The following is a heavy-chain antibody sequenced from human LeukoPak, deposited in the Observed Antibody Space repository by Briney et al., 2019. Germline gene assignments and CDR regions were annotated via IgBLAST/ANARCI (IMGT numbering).Heavy chain of an antibody. V-gene: IGHV1-8*01. CDR1: GYTFTSYD. CDR3: ARDRPPGGHPRWFDP. Sequence: ASVKVSCKASGYTFTSYDINWVRQATGQGLEWMGWMNPKGGNTGYAQKFQGRVTMTRNTSISTAYMELSSLRSEDTAVYYCARDRPPGGHPRWFDPWGQGTLVTVSS. CDR2: MNPKGGNT. D-gene: IGHD1-14*01. J-gene: IGHJ5*01.